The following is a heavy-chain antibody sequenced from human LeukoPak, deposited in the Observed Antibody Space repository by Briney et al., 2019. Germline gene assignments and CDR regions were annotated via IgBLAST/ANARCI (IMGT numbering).Heavy chain of an antibody. CDR3: ARDLSGSSWYL. D-gene: IGHD6-13*01. J-gene: IGHJ5*02. V-gene: IGHV3-21*01. CDR1: GFTFSSYS. Sequence: VGSLRLSCAASGFTFSSYSMNWVRQAPGKGLEWVSSISSSSSYIYYADSVKGRFTISRDNAKNSLYLQMNSLRAEDTAVYCCARDLSGSSWYLWGQGTLVTVSS. CDR2: ISSSSSYI.